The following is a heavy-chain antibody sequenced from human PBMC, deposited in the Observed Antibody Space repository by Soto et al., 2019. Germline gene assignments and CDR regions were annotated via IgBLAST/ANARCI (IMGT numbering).Heavy chain of an antibody. CDR1: GFTFSTYG. CDR2: ISGDATTT. CDR3: ASDPYYYASGF. Sequence: VQLVESGGGVVQPGRSLRLSCAASGFTFSTYGMHWVRQAPGKGLEWVSKISGDATTTYYADSVKGRFTVSRDNAKNSVYLQMNSLRVEDTAVYYCASDPYYYASGFWGQGTLVTVSS. J-gene: IGHJ4*02. D-gene: IGHD3-10*01. V-gene: IGHV3-48*04.